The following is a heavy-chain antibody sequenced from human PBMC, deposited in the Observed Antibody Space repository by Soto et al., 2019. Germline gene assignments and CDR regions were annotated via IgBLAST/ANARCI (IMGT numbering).Heavy chain of an antibody. Sequence: EVQLVETGGGLIQPGGSLRLSCVASGFTVSNRYMSWVRQAPGKGLEWVSIIYSVGNTYYADSVKGRFTISRDNSKNTLFLQMNSLRAEDTAVYYCASFTLTGNWFDPWGQGTLVTVSS. D-gene: IGHD7-27*01. CDR3: ASFTLTGNWFDP. CDR2: IYSVGNT. V-gene: IGHV3-53*02. CDR1: GFTVSNRY. J-gene: IGHJ5*02.